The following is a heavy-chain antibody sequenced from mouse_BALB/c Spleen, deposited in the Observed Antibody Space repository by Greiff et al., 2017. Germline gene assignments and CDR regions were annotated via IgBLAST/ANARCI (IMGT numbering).Heavy chain of an antibody. CDR1: GFTFSSFG. D-gene: IGHD2-4*01. CDR3: ARIYYDYAWFAY. V-gene: IGHV5-6-5*01. Sequence: DVKLVESGGGLVQPGGSRKLSCAASGFTFSSFGMHWVRQAPEKRLEWVASISSGGSTYYPDSVKGRFTISRDNARNILYLQMSSLRSEDTAMYYCARIYYDYAWFAYWGQGTLVTVSA. J-gene: IGHJ3*01. CDR2: ISSGGST.